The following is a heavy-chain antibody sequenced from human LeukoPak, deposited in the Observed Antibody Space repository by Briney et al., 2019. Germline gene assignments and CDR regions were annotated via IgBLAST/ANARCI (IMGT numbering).Heavy chain of an antibody. CDR1: GFIVNSYA. V-gene: IGHV3-66*02. J-gene: IGHJ5*02. CDR2: IYSDGVT. Sequence: PGGSLRLSCAASGFIVNSYAMSWVRQAPGKGLAWVSLIYSDGVTQYADSVKGRFTISRDNSKNTLYLQMNSLRDEGTAVYFCARDRAEGKTWVEFDHWGQGTLVTVSS. CDR3: ARDRAEGKTWVEFDH.